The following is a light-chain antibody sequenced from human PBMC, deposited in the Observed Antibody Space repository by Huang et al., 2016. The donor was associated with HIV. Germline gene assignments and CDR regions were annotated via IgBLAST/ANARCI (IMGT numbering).Light chain of an antibody. CDR3: QQFNNYLT. CDR2: DAS. V-gene: IGKV1D-13*01. Sequence: AIQLTQSPSSLSASVGDRVTITCRASQGISSALAWYQQKPGKAPKLLIYDASSFESGVPSRFSGSGSGTDFTLTISSLQPEDFATYYCQQFNNYLTFGQGTRLEIK. J-gene: IGKJ5*01. CDR1: QGISSA.